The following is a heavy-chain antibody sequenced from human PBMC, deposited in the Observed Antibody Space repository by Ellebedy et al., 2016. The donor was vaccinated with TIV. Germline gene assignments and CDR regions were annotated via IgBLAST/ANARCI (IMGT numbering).Heavy chain of an antibody. Sequence: ASVKVSCKASGYTFTSYAMHWVRQAPGQRLEWMGWINAGNGNTKYSQKFQGRVTITRDTSASTAYVELSSLRSEDTAVYSCARTTFIVVRRGYYYYGMDVWGQGTTVTVSS. J-gene: IGHJ6*02. CDR1: GYTFTSYA. CDR3: ARTTFIVVRRGYYYYGMDV. V-gene: IGHV1-3*01. CDR2: INAGNGNT. D-gene: IGHD1-26*01.